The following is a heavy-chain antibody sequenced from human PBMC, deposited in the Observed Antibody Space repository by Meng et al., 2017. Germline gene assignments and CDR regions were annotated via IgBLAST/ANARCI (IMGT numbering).Heavy chain of an antibody. V-gene: IGHV1-3*01. CDR3: ARDKLKTFDP. J-gene: IGHJ5*02. CDR1: GYPFTSYA. CDR2: INAGNGNT. Sequence: QCQLVSSGAEVETPRASGKVPCKASGYPFTSYAMHWVRQAPGQRLEWMGWINAGNGNTKYSQKFQGRVTITRDTSASTAYMELSSLRSEDTAVYYCARDKLKTFDPWGQGTLVTVSS.